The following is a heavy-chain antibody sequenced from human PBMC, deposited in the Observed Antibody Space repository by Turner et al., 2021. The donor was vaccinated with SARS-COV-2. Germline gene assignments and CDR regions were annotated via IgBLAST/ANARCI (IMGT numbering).Heavy chain of an antibody. CDR1: GFTFSGYG. D-gene: IGHD4-4*01. CDR3: ARQQGLYSNPMYYFDY. CDR2: IKYNGSNK. V-gene: IGHV3-30*03. Sequence: QGQQVENGGGVVLPGSSLRLSCAASGFTFSGYGMHWVRQAPGKGLEWMAVIKYNGSNKSYADTLKGRFTISRDNSKSTLYMQMSSLRAEDTAVYYCARQQGLYSNPMYYFDYWGQGTLVTVSS. J-gene: IGHJ4*02.